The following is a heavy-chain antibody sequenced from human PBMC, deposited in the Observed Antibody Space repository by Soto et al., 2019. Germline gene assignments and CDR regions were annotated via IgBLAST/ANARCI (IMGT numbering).Heavy chain of an antibody. CDR3: ARQPTTGDTDLWFDP. CDR2: ISDSGST. V-gene: IGHV4-59*08. D-gene: IGHD2-21*01. Sequence: SETLSLTCTVSGGSISSYYWSWVRQPPGKGLEWIGYISDSGSTSYNPSLTSRVTMSVDTSKNQFSLKLRSVTAADTAVYYCARQPTTGDTDLWFDPWGQGTLVTVSS. CDR1: GGSISSYY. J-gene: IGHJ5*02.